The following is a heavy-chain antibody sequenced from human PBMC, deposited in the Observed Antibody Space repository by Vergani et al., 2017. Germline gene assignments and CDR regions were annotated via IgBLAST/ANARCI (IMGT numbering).Heavy chain of an antibody. CDR2: ISSSSSYI. CDR3: VTSGRYSYGLVQRVY. Sequence: EVQLVESGGGLVKPGGSLRLSCAASGFTFSSYSMNWVRQAPGKGLEWVSSISSSSSYIYYADSVKGRFTITRDNAKNSLYLQMSSLGAEATAVYYCVTSGRYSYGLVQRVYWGQGTLVTVSS. J-gene: IGHJ4*02. CDR1: GFTFSSYS. V-gene: IGHV3-21*01. D-gene: IGHD5-18*01.